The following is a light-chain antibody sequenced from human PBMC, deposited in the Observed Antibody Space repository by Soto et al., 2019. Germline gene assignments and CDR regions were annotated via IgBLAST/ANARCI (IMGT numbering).Light chain of an antibody. CDR1: SSNIGAGYD. J-gene: IGLJ1*01. CDR2: GNY. CDR3: QSYDSSLSGYV. Sequence: QSALTQPPSVSGAPGQRVTISCTGSSSNIGAGYDVHWYQQLPGTAPKLLIYGNYDRPSGVPDRFSGSKSGTSASLAIIGLQAEDEADYFCQSYDSSLSGYVFGTGTKVTVL. V-gene: IGLV1-40*01.